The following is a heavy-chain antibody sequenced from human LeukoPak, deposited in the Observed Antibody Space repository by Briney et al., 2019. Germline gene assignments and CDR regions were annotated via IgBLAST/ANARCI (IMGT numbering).Heavy chain of an antibody. V-gene: IGHV3-30*19. CDR1: GFTFSSYG. D-gene: IGHD6-13*01. CDR2: ISYDGSNK. Sequence: GGSLRLSCAASGFTFSSYGMHWVRQAPGKGLEWVAVISYDGSNKYYADSVKGRFTISRDNSKNTLYLQMNSLRAEDTAVYYCAREITGQQLVSGGFDYWGQGTLVAVSS. J-gene: IGHJ4*02. CDR3: AREITGQQLVSGGFDY.